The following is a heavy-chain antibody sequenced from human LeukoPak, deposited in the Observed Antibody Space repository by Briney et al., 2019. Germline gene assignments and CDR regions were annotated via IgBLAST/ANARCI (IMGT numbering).Heavy chain of an antibody. V-gene: IGHV4-30-4*07. J-gene: IGHJ4*02. D-gene: IGHD7-27*01. CDR2: IYYSGST. CDR3: ATRKLGNDY. Sequence: PSQTLSLTCAVSGASINSGGYSWSWIRQPPGKGLEWIGYIYYSGSTYYNPSLKSRVTISADTSKNQFSLKLYSVTAADTAVYYCATRKLGNDYWGQGTLVTVSS. CDR1: GASINSGGYS.